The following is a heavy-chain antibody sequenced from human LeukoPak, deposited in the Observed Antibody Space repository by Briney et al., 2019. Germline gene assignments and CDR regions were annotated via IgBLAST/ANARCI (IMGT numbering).Heavy chain of an antibody. D-gene: IGHD4-11*01. CDR1: GFTFSTYW. V-gene: IGHV3-7*01. CDR2: IKPDASEK. J-gene: IGHJ6*03. Sequence: PGGSLRLSCAASGFTFSTYWMSWVRQAPGKGLEWVAIIKPDASEKYHVDSVKGRFTVSRDNAKNTLYLQMNSLRAEDTAAYYCAKEKNDYSDYSYMDVWGKGTTVTVSS. CDR3: AKEKNDYSDYSYMDV.